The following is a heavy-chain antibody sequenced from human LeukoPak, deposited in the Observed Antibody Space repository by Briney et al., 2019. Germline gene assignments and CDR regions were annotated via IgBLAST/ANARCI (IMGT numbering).Heavy chain of an antibody. CDR2: ISGGGGST. CDR1: GFTFSSYA. V-gene: IGHV3-23*01. Sequence: GGSLRLSCAASGFTFSSYAMSWVRQAPGEGLEWVSAISGGGGSTYYADSVKGRFTISRDNSKNTVYLQMNSLRAEDTAVYYCAREVGGSAFDIWGQGTMVTVSS. CDR3: AREVGGSAFDI. J-gene: IGHJ3*02. D-gene: IGHD3-16*01.